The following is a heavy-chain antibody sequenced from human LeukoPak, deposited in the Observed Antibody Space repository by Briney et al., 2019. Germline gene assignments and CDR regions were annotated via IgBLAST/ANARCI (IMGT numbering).Heavy chain of an antibody. D-gene: IGHD6-19*01. CDR3: AKAAWYSSGSFDY. Sequence: GGTLRLSCAASGFTFSSYGMSWVRQAPGKGLEWVSAISGSGGSTYYADSVKGRFTISRDNSKNTLYLQMNSLRAEDTAVYYCAKAAWYSSGSFDYWGQGTLVTVSS. J-gene: IGHJ4*02. V-gene: IGHV3-23*01. CDR1: GFTFSSYG. CDR2: ISGSGGST.